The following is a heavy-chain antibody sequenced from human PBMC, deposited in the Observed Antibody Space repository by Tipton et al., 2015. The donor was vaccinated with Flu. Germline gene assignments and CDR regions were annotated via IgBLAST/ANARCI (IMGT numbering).Heavy chain of an antibody. D-gene: IGHD2-15*01. CDR1: GGSISSSSYY. CDR2: IYYSGST. J-gene: IGHJ4*02. CDR3: ARDRGYIVVDY. V-gene: IGHV4-39*07. Sequence: TLSLTCTVSGGSISSSSYYWGWIRQPPGKGLEWIGSIYYSGSTYYNPSLKSRVTISVDTSKNQFSLKLSSVTAADTAVYYCARDRGYIVVDYWGQGTLVTVSS.